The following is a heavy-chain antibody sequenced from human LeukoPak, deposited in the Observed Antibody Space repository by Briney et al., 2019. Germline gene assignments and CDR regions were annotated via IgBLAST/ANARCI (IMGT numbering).Heavy chain of an antibody. V-gene: IGHV4-30-4*08. J-gene: IGHJ4*02. CDR1: GGSISSGGNY. Sequence: SETLSLTCTVSGGSISSGGNYWSWIRQPPGKGPEWIGYIYYSGSTYYNPSLKSRVTISVDTSKNQFSLKLSSVTAADTAVYYCARGDLYSSSWYNWGQGTLVTVSS. CDR3: ARGDLYSSSWYN. D-gene: IGHD6-13*01. CDR2: IYYSGST.